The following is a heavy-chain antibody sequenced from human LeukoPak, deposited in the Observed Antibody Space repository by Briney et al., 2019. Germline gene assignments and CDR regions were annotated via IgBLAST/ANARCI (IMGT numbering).Heavy chain of an antibody. J-gene: IGHJ4*02. Sequence: LETLSLTCTVSGVSICSYYCGWGPPPPGEGVGWIGCIYYSGSTNYNPSLKSRVTLSVDTSKNQLSLKLSSVTAADTAVYYCARGGDGYNPGLFDYWGQGTLVTVSS. CDR3: ARGGDGYNPGLFDY. V-gene: IGHV4-59*01. CDR2: IYYSGST. CDR1: GVSICSYY. D-gene: IGHD5-24*01.